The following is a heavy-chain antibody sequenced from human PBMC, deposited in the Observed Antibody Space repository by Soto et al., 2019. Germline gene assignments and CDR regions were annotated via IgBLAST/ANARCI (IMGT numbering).Heavy chain of an antibody. CDR2: IRSKAYGGTT. V-gene: IGHV3-49*03. J-gene: IGHJ4*02. Sequence: GGSLRLSCTASGFTFGDYAMSWFRQAPGKGLEWVGFIRSKAYGGTTEYAASVKGRFTISRDDSKSIAYLQMNSLKTEDTAVYYCTRGGGAHIVVVTAFDYWGQGTLVTVSS. CDR1: GFTFGDYA. D-gene: IGHD2-21*02. CDR3: TRGGGAHIVVVTAFDY.